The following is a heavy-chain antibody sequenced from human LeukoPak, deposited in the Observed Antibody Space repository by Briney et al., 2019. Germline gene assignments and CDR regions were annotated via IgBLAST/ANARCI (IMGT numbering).Heavy chain of an antibody. CDR1: GFTFSSYS. V-gene: IGHV3-21*01. CDR2: ISSSSSYI. J-gene: IGHJ4*02. D-gene: IGHD5-18*01. Sequence: GGPLRLSCAASGFTFSSYSMNWVRQAPGKGLEWVSSISSSSSYIYYADSVKGRFTISRDNAKNSLYLQMNSLRAEDTAVYYCARLQLWHFDYWGQGTLVTVSS. CDR3: ARLQLWHFDY.